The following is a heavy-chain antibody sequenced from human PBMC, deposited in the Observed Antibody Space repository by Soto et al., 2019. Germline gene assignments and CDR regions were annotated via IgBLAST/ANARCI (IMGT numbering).Heavy chain of an antibody. D-gene: IGHD6-19*01. CDR1: GGSISSYY. Sequence: QVQLQESGPGLVKPSETLSLTCTVSGGSISSYYWSWIRQPPGKGLEWIGYIYSSGSTNYNPSLKSGVTISVDTSKNQCSLKLSSVTAADTAVYYCASLYLQWLGQYWYCDLWGRGTLVTVSS. J-gene: IGHJ2*01. CDR2: IYSSGST. V-gene: IGHV4-59*08. CDR3: ASLYLQWLGQYWYCDL.